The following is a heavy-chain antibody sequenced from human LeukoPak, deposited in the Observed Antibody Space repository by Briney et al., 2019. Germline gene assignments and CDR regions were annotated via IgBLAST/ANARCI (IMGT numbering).Heavy chain of an antibody. CDR1: GGTFSTFSNY. J-gene: IGHJ4*02. D-gene: IGHD3-22*01. Sequence: ASVKVSCKASGGTFSTFSNYPICWVRQAPGQGLEWMGIINPSGGSTSYAQKFQGRVTMTRDTSTSTVYMELSSLRSEDTAVYYCAMGIDSSGRSYYFDYWGQGTLVTVSS. CDR2: INPSGGST. V-gene: IGHV1-46*01. CDR3: AMGIDSSGRSYYFDY.